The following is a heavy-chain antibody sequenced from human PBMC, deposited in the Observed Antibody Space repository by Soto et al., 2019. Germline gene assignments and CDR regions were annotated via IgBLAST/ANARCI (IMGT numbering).Heavy chain of an antibody. CDR3: VRAPDS. Sequence: QLQLQESGPGLVKPSETLSLTCSVSDYSISSITSSEYWGWIRQLPGKGLEWIGSMYKSGRTYYTPXLXSXFTISVDTSQNHFSLRVASVTAADTAVYYCVRAPDSWGQGTLVTVSS. CDR2: MYKSGRT. J-gene: IGHJ5*01. CDR1: DYSISSITSSEY. V-gene: IGHV4-39*02.